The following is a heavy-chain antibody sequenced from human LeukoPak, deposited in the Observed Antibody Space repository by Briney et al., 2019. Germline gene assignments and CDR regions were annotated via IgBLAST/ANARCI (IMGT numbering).Heavy chain of an antibody. J-gene: IGHJ4*02. V-gene: IGHV3-23*01. Sequence: GGSLRLSCAASGFTFSNYAMNWVRQAPGKGLEWVSVISGSGGSIYYADSVRGRFTISRDNSKSTLSLQMNSLRAEDTAIYYCATYRQVLLPFESWGQGTLVTVSS. CDR2: ISGSGGSI. D-gene: IGHD2-8*02. CDR1: GFTFSNYA. CDR3: ATYRQVLLPFES.